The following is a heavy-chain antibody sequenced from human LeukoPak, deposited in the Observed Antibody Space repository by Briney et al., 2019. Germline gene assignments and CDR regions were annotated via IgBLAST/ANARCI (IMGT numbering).Heavy chain of an antibody. CDR3: ASEMAYRDYDSSGYSKQNYFDY. D-gene: IGHD3-22*01. Sequence: GGSLRLSCAASGFTVSSNYMSWVRQAPGKGLEWVSVIYSGGSTYYADSVKGRFTISRDNSKNTLYLQMNSLRAEDTAVYYCASEMAYRDYDSSGYSKQNYFDYWGQGTLVTVSS. CDR1: GFTVSSNY. CDR2: IYSGGST. J-gene: IGHJ4*02. V-gene: IGHV3-53*01.